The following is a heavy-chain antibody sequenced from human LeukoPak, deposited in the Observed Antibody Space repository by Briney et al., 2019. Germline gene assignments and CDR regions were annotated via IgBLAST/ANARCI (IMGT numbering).Heavy chain of an antibody. CDR2: IHYTGNS. CDR3: ARSYNSGSYYPFYFDF. V-gene: IGHV4-59*11. D-gene: IGHD3-10*01. Sequence: PSETLFLTCTVSGGSISSHYWSWIRQPPGKGLEWIGHIHYTGNSNYGPSLMSRVTISVDTPKNFFSLKLNSVTAADTAVYYCARSYNSGSYYPFYFDFWGQGALVTVSS. CDR1: GGSISSHY. J-gene: IGHJ4*02.